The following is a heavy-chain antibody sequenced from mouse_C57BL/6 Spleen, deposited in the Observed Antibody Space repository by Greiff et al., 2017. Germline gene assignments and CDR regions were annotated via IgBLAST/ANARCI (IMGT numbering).Heavy chain of an antibody. J-gene: IGHJ4*01. CDR3: AINMITKYYAMDY. V-gene: IGHV2-9*01. CDR2: IWGGGST. D-gene: IGHD2-4*01. Sequence: QVQLQQSGPGLVAPSQSLSITCTVSGFSLTSYGVDWVRQPPGTGLEWLGVIWGGGSTNYNSALMSRLSISKDNSKSQVFLKMNSLQTDDTAMYYCAINMITKYYAMDYWGQGTSVTVSS. CDR1: GFSLTSYG.